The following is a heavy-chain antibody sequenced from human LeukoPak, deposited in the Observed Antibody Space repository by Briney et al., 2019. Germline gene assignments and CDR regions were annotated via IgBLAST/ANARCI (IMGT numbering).Heavy chain of an antibody. CDR1: GGSFSGYY. CDR2: INHSGST. V-gene: IGHV4-34*01. Sequence: SETLSLTCAVYGGSFSGYYWSWIRQPPGKGLEWIGEINHSGSTNYNPSLKSRVTISVDTSKNHFSLKLSSVTAADTAVYYCARVRVVANYYYYYMDVWGKGTTVTVSS. CDR3: ARVRVVANYYYYYMDV. D-gene: IGHD3-3*01. J-gene: IGHJ6*03.